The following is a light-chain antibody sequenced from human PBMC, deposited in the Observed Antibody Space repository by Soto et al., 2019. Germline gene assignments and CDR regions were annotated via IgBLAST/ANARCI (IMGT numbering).Light chain of an antibody. CDR3: QQYNSS. CDR2: KAS. V-gene: IGKV1-5*03. CDR1: QTISSW. Sequence: DIQMTQSPSTLSGSVGDRVTITCRASQTISSWLAWYQQKPGKAPKILIYKASSLESGVPSRFSGSGSGTEFTLTISSLQPDDFATYYCQQYNSSFGQGTKVDI. J-gene: IGKJ2*01.